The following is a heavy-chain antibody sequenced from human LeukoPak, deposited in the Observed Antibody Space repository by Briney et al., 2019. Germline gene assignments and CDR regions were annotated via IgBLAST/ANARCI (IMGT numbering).Heavy chain of an antibody. CDR2: INPSGGST. V-gene: IGHV1-46*01. D-gene: IGHD5-18*01. CDR1: GYTFTSYY. CDR3: ARQEYSYGFDY. Sequence: ASVKVSCKASGYTFTSYYMHWVRQASGQGLERMGIINPSGGSTSYAQKFQGRVTMTRDTSTSTVYMELSSLRSEDTAVYYCARQEYSYGFDYWGQGTLVTVSS. J-gene: IGHJ4*02.